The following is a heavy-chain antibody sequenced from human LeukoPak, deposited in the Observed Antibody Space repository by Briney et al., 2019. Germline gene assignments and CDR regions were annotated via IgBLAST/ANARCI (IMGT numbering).Heavy chain of an antibody. Sequence: SETLSLTCTVSGSSISSSSYYWGCIRQPPGKGLEWIGSIYYSGTTYYSPSLKSRVTISVDTSKNQFSLKLSSVTAADTAVYYCARHPDYYDSTGYPVYYFDYWGQGTLVTVSS. V-gene: IGHV4-39*01. J-gene: IGHJ4*02. CDR1: GSSISSSSYY. CDR2: IYYSGTT. CDR3: ARHPDYYDSTGYPVYYFDY. D-gene: IGHD3-22*01.